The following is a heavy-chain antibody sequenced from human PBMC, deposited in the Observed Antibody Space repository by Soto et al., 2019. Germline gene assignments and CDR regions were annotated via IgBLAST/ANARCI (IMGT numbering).Heavy chain of an antibody. D-gene: IGHD1-7*01. CDR3: ARDCSNWNSSWFDP. Sequence: SETLSLTFTVSGGSISSGGYYWSWIRQHPGKGLEWIGYIYYSGSTYYNPSLKSRVTISVDTSKNQFSLKLSSVTAADTAVYYCARDCSNWNSSWFDPWGQGTLVTVSS. CDR1: GGSISSGGYY. J-gene: IGHJ5*02. V-gene: IGHV4-31*03. CDR2: IYYSGST.